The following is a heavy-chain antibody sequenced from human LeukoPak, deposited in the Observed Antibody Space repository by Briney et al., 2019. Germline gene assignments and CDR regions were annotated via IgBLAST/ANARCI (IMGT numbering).Heavy chain of an antibody. D-gene: IGHD2-15*01. CDR3: AHLYCSGGSCYRDAFDY. CDR2: ISSSSSTI. Sequence: GGSLRLSCAASGFTFSSYSMNWVRQAPGKGLEWVSYISSSSSTIYYADSVKGRFTISRDNAKNSLYLQMNSLRAEDTAVYYCAHLYCSGGSCYRDAFDYWGQGTLVTVSS. CDR1: GFTFSSYS. J-gene: IGHJ4*02. V-gene: IGHV3-48*01.